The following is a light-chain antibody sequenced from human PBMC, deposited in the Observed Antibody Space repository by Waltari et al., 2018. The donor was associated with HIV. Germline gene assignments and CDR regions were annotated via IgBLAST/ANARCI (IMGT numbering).Light chain of an antibody. CDR3: QHGKTFPHT. J-gene: IGKJ4*01. V-gene: IGKV1-12*01. Sequence: DIQMTQSPPSMSASVGDTVLISCRASQDISTSLAWYQVKPGKAPKLLISEGYKLGTGVPARFAGSGSGTDFTLTITSLQPEDFVTYFCQHGKTFPHTFGGGTRVE. CDR2: EGY. CDR1: QDISTS.